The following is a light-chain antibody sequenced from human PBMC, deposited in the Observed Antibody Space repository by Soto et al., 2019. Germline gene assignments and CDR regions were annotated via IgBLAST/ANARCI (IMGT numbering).Light chain of an antibody. V-gene: IGKV3-11*01. Sequence: EIVLTQSPATLSLSPGERATLSCRASQTVSSYLLWYQQRRGQAPRLLIYDASNRATGIPARFSGSGSGTDFTLTISSLEPEDFAVYYCQQYHNWPPITFGQGTRLEI. CDR3: QQYHNWPPIT. J-gene: IGKJ5*01. CDR1: QTVSSY. CDR2: DAS.